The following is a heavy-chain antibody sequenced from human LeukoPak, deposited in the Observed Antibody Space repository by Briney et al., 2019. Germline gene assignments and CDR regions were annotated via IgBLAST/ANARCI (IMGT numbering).Heavy chain of an antibody. CDR1: GFTFSSYW. CDR3: ARDSSRGVAATWPSSWFDP. Sequence: GGSLRLSCAASGFTFSSYWMHWVRPAPGKGLVWVSRINSDGSSTSYADSVKGRFTISRDNAENTLYLQMNSLRAEDTAVYYCARDSSRGVAATWPSSWFDPWGQGTLVTVSS. J-gene: IGHJ5*02. CDR2: INSDGSST. V-gene: IGHV3-74*01. D-gene: IGHD2-15*01.